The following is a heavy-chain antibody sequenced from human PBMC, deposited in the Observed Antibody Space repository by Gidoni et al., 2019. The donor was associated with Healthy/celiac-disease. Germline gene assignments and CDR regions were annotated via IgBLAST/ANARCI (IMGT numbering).Heavy chain of an antibody. Sequence: QVQLQQWGAGLVKPSETLSHTCAVYGGSFSGYYWSWIRQPPGKGLEWIGEINHSGITNYNPSLKSRVTRSVDTSKNQFSLKLSSVTAADTAVYYCARGGSTATHAAFDIWGQGTMVTVSS. J-gene: IGHJ3*02. V-gene: IGHV4-34*01. CDR1: GGSFSGYY. CDR3: ARGGSTATHAAFDI. D-gene: IGHD1-1*01. CDR2: INHSGIT.